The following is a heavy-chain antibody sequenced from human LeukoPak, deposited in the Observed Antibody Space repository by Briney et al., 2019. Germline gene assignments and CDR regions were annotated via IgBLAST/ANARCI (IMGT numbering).Heavy chain of an antibody. V-gene: IGHV1-2*02. D-gene: IGHD3-16*01. Sequence: ASVKVSCKASGYTFTGYYMHWVRQAPGQGLEGMGWTNPHSDGTNYAQKFQGRVTMTRDTSISTAYMELSRLRSDDTAVYYCASDNRPWGTATVPAGYFQHWGQGTLVTVSS. CDR1: GYTFTGYY. CDR3: ASDNRPWGTATVPAGYFQH. J-gene: IGHJ1*01. CDR2: TNPHSDGT.